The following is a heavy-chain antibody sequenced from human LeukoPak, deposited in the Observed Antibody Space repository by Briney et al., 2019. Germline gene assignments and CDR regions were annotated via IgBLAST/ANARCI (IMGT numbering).Heavy chain of an antibody. CDR2: TYYRSRWIH. V-gene: IGHV6-1*01. Sequence: SQTLSLTCAISGDSVSSSSSAWNWIRQSPSRGLEWLGRTYYRSRWIHDYAVSVKSRITINPDTSENQFSLQLNSVTPEDTAVYYCARNYRPDFDYWGQGTLVTVSS. CDR1: GDSVSSSSSA. CDR3: ARNYRPDFDY. D-gene: IGHD3-10*01. J-gene: IGHJ4*02.